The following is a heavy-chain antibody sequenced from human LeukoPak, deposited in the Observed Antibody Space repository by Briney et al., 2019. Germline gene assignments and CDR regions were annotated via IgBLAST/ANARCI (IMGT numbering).Heavy chain of an antibody. J-gene: IGHJ4*02. Sequence: SQTLSLTCAVSGGSISSGGYSWSWIRQPPGKGLEWIGYIYHSGSTYYNPSLKSRVTISVDRSKNQFSLKLSSVTAADTAVYYCARDDVDTPPFDYLGQGTLVTVSS. CDR2: IYHSGST. V-gene: IGHV4-30-2*01. CDR3: ARDDVDTPPFDY. CDR1: GGSISSGGYS. D-gene: IGHD5-18*01.